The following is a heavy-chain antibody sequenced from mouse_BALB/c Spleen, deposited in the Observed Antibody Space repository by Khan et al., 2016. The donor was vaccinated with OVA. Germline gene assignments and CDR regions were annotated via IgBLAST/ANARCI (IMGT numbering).Heavy chain of an antibody. D-gene: IGHD1-2*01. Sequence: QVQLQQSGAELARPGASVKMSCKASGYTFTSHTMHWVKQRPGQGLEWIGYINPRSGYTQYNQKFNDKAALTAEISSSTAYMQLSSLTSEDSAVYYCARRTAEYALDYWGQGTSVTVSS. CDR1: GYTFTSHT. J-gene: IGHJ4*01. CDR2: INPRSGYT. CDR3: ARRTAEYALDY. V-gene: IGHV1-4*01.